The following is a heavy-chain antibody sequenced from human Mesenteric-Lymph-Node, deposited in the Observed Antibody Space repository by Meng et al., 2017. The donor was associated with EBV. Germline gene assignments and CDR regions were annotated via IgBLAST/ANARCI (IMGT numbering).Heavy chain of an antibody. CDR2: IYYTGHT. CDR3: ATNDNYRNDY. J-gene: IGHJ4*02. Sequence: VQLQVSGPGLVKSSQPLSLTCTVSGGSISSGNYYWNWIRQHPGKGLEWIGYIYYTGHTYYNPSLRSRVTISIDTSKNQFSLSLHSVTAADTAVYYCATNDNYRNDYWGQGTLVTVSS. CDR1: GGSISSGNYY. D-gene: IGHD5-24*01. V-gene: IGHV4-31*03.